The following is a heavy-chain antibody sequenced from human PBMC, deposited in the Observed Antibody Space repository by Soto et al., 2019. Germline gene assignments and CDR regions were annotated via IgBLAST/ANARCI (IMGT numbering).Heavy chain of an antibody. CDR1: GGSISSYY. J-gene: IGHJ4*02. CDR3: ARSPTYYYDSSGYYFDY. Sequence: SETLSLTCTVSGGSISSYYWSWIRQPPGKGLEWIGYIYYSGSTNYNPSLKSRVTISVDTSKNRFSLKLSSVTAADTAVYYCARSPTYYYDSSGYYFDYWGQGTLVTVSS. CDR2: IYYSGST. V-gene: IGHV4-59*01. D-gene: IGHD3-22*01.